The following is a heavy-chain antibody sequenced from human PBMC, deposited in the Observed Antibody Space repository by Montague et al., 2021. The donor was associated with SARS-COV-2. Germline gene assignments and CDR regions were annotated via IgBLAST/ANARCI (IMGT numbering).Heavy chain of an antibody. V-gene: IGHV4-59*01. CDR3: ARAQNTCFIANCVNYFDV. Sequence: SVTLSLTCEVSGGSMSGYYWTWIRQSPGKGLEWIGYVHYTGSTKYNPSLKTRVSLSLDTPKNHFSLHLSSVTAADTAIYFCARAQNTCFIANCVNYFDVWGLGALVTVSS. CDR1: GGSMSGYY. J-gene: IGHJ4*02. CDR2: VHYTGST. D-gene: IGHD1-1*01.